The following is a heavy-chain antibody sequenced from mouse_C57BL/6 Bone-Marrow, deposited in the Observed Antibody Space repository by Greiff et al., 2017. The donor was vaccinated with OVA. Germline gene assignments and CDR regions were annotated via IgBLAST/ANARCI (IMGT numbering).Heavy chain of an antibody. CDR1: GFTFSDYY. J-gene: IGHJ1*03. CDR2: ISNGGGST. Sequence: EVQVVESGGGLVQPGGSLKLSCAASGFTFSDYYMYWVRQTPEKRLEWVAYISNGGGSTYYPDTVKGRFTISRDNAKNTLYLQMSRLKSEDTAMYYCARHGDYYDYDDWYFDVWGTGTTVTVSS. V-gene: IGHV5-12*01. D-gene: IGHD2-4*01. CDR3: ARHGDYYDYDDWYFDV.